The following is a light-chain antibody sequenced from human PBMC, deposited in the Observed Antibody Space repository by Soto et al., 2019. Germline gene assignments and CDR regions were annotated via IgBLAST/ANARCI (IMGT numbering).Light chain of an antibody. CDR2: GNS. Sequence: QPVLTQPPSVSGAPGQRVTISCTGSSSNIGAGYDVHWYQQLPGTAPKLLIYGNSNRPSGVPDRFSGSKSGTSASLAITWLQAEDEADYYCQSYDSSLSALFGGGTQLTVL. V-gene: IGLV1-40*01. J-gene: IGLJ3*02. CDR1: SSNIGAGYD. CDR3: QSYDSSLSAL.